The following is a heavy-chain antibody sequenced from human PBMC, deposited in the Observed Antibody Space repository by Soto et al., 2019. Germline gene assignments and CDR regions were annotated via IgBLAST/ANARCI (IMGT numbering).Heavy chain of an antibody. CDR3: ARDNHSGIDV. V-gene: IGHV3-33*01. J-gene: IGHJ6*02. Sequence: QVQLVESGGGVVQPGRSLRLSCAASGFTFSSYGMHWVRQAPGKGREWVAVIWYDGSNKYYADSVKGRFTISSDNSKNSLHLQMNSLRAEDTALYYCARDNHSGIDVWGQGTTVTVSS. CDR1: GFTFSSYG. CDR2: IWYDGSNK.